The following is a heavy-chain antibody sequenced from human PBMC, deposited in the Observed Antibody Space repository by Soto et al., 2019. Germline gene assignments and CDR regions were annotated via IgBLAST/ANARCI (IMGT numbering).Heavy chain of an antibody. CDR1: GYTFRSYG. CDR2: ISAYNGDT. Sequence: ASVKVSCKASGYTFRSYGISWVRQAPGQGLEWVGGISAYNGDTHYAPKFQDRITFTTETSTDTAYMELRSLRLDDTTVYYGGRDWSSYYDNSGLIWCYWEQGSRATVAS. CDR3: GRDWSSYYDNSGLIWCY. V-gene: IGHV1-18*04. J-gene: IGHJ4*02. D-gene: IGHD3-22*01.